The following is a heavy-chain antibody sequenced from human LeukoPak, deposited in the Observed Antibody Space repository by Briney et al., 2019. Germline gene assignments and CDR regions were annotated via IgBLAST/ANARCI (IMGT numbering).Heavy chain of an antibody. CDR3: ARCHDPYYDINWFDP. D-gene: IGHD3-9*01. Sequence: GESLKISCKGSGYTFTSYWIAWVRQMPGKGLEWMGIIYPGDSDTRYSPSFQGQVTISADKSISTAYLQWSSLKASDTAMYYCARCHDPYYDINWFDPWGQGTLVTVSS. CDR1: GYTFTSYW. V-gene: IGHV5-51*01. J-gene: IGHJ5*02. CDR2: IYPGDSDT.